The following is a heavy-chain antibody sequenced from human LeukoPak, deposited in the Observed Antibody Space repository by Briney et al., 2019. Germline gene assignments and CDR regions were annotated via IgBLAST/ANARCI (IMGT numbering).Heavy chain of an antibody. J-gene: IGHJ4*02. V-gene: IGHV4-30-2*01. CDR2: IYHSGST. CDR1: GGSISSGGYS. Sequence: SETLSLTCAVSGGSISSGGYSWSWIRQPPGNGLEWIGYIYHSGSTYYNPSLKSRVTISVDTSKNQFSLKLSSVTAADTAVYYCARADYDFWSGYYLFDYWGQGTLVTVSS. CDR3: ARADYDFWSGYYLFDY. D-gene: IGHD3-3*01.